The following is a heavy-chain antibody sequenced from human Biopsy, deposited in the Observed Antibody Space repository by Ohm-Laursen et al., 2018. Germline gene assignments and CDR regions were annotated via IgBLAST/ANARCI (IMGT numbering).Heavy chain of an antibody. CDR2: FYGSGNT. V-gene: IGHV4-59*11. J-gene: IGHJ4*02. D-gene: IGHD3-3*01. Sequence: GTLSLTCTVSGASLSSHYWSWIRQPPGKGLEWLGYFYGSGNTYYNPSLKSRVTISVDPSKNQFSLKLNAVTAADTAVYYCAKGITVYGVVLPYYFNDRGQGTLVTVSS. CDR1: GASLSSHY. CDR3: AKGITVYGVVLPYYFND.